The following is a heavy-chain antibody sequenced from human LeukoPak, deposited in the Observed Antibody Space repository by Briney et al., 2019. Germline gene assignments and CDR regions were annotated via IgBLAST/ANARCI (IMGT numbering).Heavy chain of an antibody. CDR2: IYTSEST. J-gene: IGHJ4*02. Sequence: KPSETLSLTCTVSGGSISSYYWSWIRQPPGKGLEWIGYIYTSESTNYNPSLKSRVTISVDTSKNQFSLKLSSVTAADTAVYYCARHRVRQLAYFDYWGQGTLVTVSS. D-gene: IGHD6-13*01. CDR1: GGSISSYY. V-gene: IGHV4-4*09. CDR3: ARHRVRQLAYFDY.